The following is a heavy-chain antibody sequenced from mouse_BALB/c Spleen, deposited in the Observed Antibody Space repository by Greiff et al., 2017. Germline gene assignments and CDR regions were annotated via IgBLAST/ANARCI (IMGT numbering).Heavy chain of an antibody. CDR3: ARSDGSSGWFAY. D-gene: IGHD1-1*01. CDR2: ILPGSGST. CDR1: GYTFSSYW. Sequence: QVQLQQSGAELMKPGASVKISCKATGYTFSSYWIEWVKQRPGHGLEWIGEILPGSGSTNYNEKFKGKATFTADTSSNTAYMQLSSLTSEDSAVYYCARSDGSSGWFAYWGQGTLVTVSA. V-gene: IGHV1-9*01. J-gene: IGHJ3*01.